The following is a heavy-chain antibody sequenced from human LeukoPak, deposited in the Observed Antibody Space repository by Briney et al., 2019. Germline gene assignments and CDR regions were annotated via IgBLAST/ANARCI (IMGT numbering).Heavy chain of an antibody. CDR3: AKDRGGYYYYFDY. CDR2: IWYDGSNK. D-gene: IGHD3-22*01. Sequence: GGSLRLSCAASAFSFSNYGMHWVRQAPGKGLEWVAVIWYDGSNKYYADSVKGRFTISRDNSKNTLYLQMNSLRAEDTAVYYCAKDRGGYYYYFDYWGQGTLVTVSS. CDR1: AFSFSNYG. J-gene: IGHJ4*02. V-gene: IGHV3-33*06.